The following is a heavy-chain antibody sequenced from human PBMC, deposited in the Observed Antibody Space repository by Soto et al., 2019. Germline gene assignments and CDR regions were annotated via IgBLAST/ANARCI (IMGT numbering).Heavy chain of an antibody. J-gene: IGHJ4*02. D-gene: IGHD3-10*01. CDR3: ATAPRYGSGSYYR. CDR1: GYTLTELS. V-gene: IGHV1-24*01. CDR2: FDPEDGET. Sequence: ASVKVCGKVSGYTLTELSIHWVRQAPGKGLEWMGGFDPEDGETIYAQKFQGRVTMTEDTSTDTAYMELSSLRSEDTAVYYCATAPRYGSGSYYRWGQGTLVTVSS.